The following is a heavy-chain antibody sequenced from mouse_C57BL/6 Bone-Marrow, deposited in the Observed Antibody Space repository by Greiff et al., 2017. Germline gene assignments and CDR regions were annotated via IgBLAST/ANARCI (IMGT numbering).Heavy chain of an antibody. CDR3: ARRWDDGYYAYAMAY. CDR2: IWSGGST. J-gene: IGHJ4*01. CDR1: GFSLTSYG. D-gene: IGHD2-3*01. V-gene: IGHV2-2*01. Sequence: VQLQESGPGLVQPSQSLSITCTVSGFSLTSYGVHWVRQSPGKGLAWLGVIWSGGSTDYNAAFISRLSISKDNSKSQVFFKMNSLQADDTAIYFGARRWDDGYYAYAMAYWGQGTSVTVSS.